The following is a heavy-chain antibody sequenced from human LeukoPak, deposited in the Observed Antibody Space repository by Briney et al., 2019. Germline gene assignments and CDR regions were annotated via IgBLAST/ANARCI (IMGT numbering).Heavy chain of an antibody. Sequence: SETLSLTCTVSGGSISSYYWSWIRQPPGKGLEWIGYIYYGGSTNYNPSLKSRVTISVDTSKNQFSLKLSSVTAADTAVYYCARARNYDFWSGYYLDAFDIWGQGTMVTVSS. V-gene: IGHV4-59*01. D-gene: IGHD3-3*01. J-gene: IGHJ3*02. CDR3: ARARNYDFWSGYYLDAFDI. CDR1: GGSISSYY. CDR2: IYYGGST.